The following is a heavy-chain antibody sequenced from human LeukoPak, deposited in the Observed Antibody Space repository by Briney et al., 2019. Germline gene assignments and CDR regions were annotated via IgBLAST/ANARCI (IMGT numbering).Heavy chain of an antibody. D-gene: IGHD6-13*01. CDR2: IYSGGST. V-gene: IGHV3-53*05. CDR1: GFTVSSNY. CDR3: ANGYSSSWLDY. J-gene: IGHJ4*02. Sequence: PGGSLRLSCAASGFTVSSNYMSWVRQAPGKGLEWVSVIYSGGSTYYADSVKGRFTISRDNSKNTLYLQMNSLRAEDTAVYYCANGYSSSWLDYWGQGTLVTVSS.